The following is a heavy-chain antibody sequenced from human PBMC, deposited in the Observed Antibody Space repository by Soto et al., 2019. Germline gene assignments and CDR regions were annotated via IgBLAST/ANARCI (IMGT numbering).Heavy chain of an antibody. J-gene: IGHJ3*02. CDR3: AKDGIANNGIWEAFDM. D-gene: IGHD1-26*01. Sequence: GGSLRLSCAASGFTFGAYAMSGVRQAPGKGLEWVSGLVGSGDDIYYAASVRGRFTVSRDNSKNTLFLQLNSLRAEDTAVYYCAKDGIANNGIWEAFDMWGQGTKVTVSS. CDR2: LVGSGDDI. V-gene: IGHV3-23*01. CDR1: GFTFGAYA.